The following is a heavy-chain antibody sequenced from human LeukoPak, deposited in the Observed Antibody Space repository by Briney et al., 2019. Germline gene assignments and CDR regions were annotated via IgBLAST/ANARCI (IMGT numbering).Heavy chain of an antibody. V-gene: IGHV3-7*04. Sequence: PGGSLRLSCEASGFAFSTYWMSWVRQAPGKGLEWVANIKKDGSEKNYVDSVKGRFTISRGNAKNSLYLQMNSLRAEDAAVYYCTRAFTVNRFDFWGQGTLVTVSS. CDR3: TRAFTVNRFDF. CDR1: GFAFSTYW. D-gene: IGHD4-17*01. J-gene: IGHJ4*02. CDR2: IKKDGSEK.